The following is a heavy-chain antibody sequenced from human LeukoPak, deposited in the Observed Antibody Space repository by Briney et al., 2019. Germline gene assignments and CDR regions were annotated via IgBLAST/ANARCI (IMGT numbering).Heavy chain of an antibody. CDR3: AGDLSFSPDH. CDR1: GFTLSSSW. CDR2: VSPDGNLA. J-gene: IGHJ4*02. Sequence: PGGSLRLSCAGSGFTLSSSWMHWVRQAPGKGPVWVAHVSPDGNLANYADSVKGRFIISRDNAKNKLFLQMNSLRAEDTAVYYCAGDLSFSPDHWGQGTLVTVSS. V-gene: IGHV3-74*01.